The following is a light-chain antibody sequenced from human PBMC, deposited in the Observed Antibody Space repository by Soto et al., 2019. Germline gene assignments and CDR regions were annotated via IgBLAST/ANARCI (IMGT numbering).Light chain of an antibody. V-gene: IGKV1-5*03. CDR2: KAS. CDR1: QTISSW. CDR3: QQTYSTPWT. Sequence: DIQMTQSPSTLSGSVGDRVTITCRASQTISSWLAWYQQKPGKAPKLLIYKASTLKSGVPSRFSGSGSGTEFTLTISSLQPGDVATYYCQQTYSTPWTFGQGTKVDIK. J-gene: IGKJ1*01.